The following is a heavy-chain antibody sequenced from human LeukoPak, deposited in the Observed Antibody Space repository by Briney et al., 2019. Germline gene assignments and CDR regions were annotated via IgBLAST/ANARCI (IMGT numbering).Heavy chain of an antibody. D-gene: IGHD6-6*01. CDR2: INHSGST. CDR1: GGSFSGYY. Sequence: PSETLSLTCAVYGGSFSGYYWSWIRQPPGKGLEWIGEINHSGSTNYNPSLKSRVTISVDTSKNQFSLKLSSVTAADTAVYYCATRVRRLSWFDPWGQGTLVTVSS. CDR3: ATRVRRLSWFDP. J-gene: IGHJ5*02. V-gene: IGHV4-34*01.